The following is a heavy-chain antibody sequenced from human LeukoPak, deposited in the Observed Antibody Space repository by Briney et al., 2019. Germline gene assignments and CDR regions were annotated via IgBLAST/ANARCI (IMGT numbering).Heavy chain of an antibody. Sequence: ASVKVPCKASGYTFTSYDINWVRQATGQGLEWMGWMNPNSGNTGYAQKFQGRVTMTRNTSISTAYMELSSLRSEDTAVYYCASGGMGYCSGGSCYHLDYWGQGTLVTVSS. V-gene: IGHV1-8*01. J-gene: IGHJ4*02. CDR2: MNPNSGNT. CDR3: ASGGMGYCSGGSCYHLDY. CDR1: GYTFTSYD. D-gene: IGHD2-15*01.